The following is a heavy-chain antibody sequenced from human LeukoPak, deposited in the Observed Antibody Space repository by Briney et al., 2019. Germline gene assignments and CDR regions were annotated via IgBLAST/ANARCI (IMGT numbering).Heavy chain of an antibody. D-gene: IGHD3-22*01. CDR1: GYTFTSYY. V-gene: IGHV1-46*01. Sequence: WASVKVSCKASGYTFTSYYMHWVRQAPGQGLEWMGIINPSGGSTSYAQKFQGRVTMTRDTSTSTVYMELSSLRSEDTAVYYCALTRRNYYDSSGYHNGIDYWGQGTLVTVSS. J-gene: IGHJ4*02. CDR2: INPSGGST. CDR3: ALTRRNYYDSSGYHNGIDY.